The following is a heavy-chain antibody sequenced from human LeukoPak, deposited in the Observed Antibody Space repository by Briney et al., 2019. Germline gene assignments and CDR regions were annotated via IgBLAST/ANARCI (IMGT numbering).Heavy chain of an antibody. V-gene: IGHV3-21*01. Sequence: GGSLRLSCAASGFTFSSYSMNWVRQAPGKGLEWVSSISSSSSYIYYADSVKGRFTISRDNSKNTLYLQMNSLRAEDTAVYYCARGREEDYDFWSGYYNPPYYFDYWGQGALVTVSS. CDR3: ARGREEDYDFWSGYYNPPYYFDY. D-gene: IGHD3-3*01. J-gene: IGHJ4*02. CDR2: ISSSSSYI. CDR1: GFTFSSYS.